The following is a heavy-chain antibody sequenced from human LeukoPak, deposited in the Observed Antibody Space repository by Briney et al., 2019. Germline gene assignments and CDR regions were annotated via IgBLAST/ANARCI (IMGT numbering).Heavy chain of an antibody. D-gene: IGHD2-2*01. J-gene: IGHJ6*02. V-gene: IGHV1-2*06. CDR1: GYTFTGYY. CDR2: INPNSGGT. Sequence: ASVKVSCKASGYTFTGYYMHWVRQAPGQGLEWMGRINPNSGGTNYAQKFQGRVTMTRDTSISTAYMELSRLRSDDTAVYYCARGPPSDIVVVPADPYYYYGMDVWGQGTTVTVSS. CDR3: ARGPPSDIVVVPADPYYYYGMDV.